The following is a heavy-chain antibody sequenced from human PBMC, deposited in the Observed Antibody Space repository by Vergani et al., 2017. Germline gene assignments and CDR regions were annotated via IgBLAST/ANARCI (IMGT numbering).Heavy chain of an antibody. J-gene: IGHJ5*02. D-gene: IGHD2-15*01. CDR2: ISAYNGNT. CDR3: AGVFGSKYVVVVAATPWWFDP. CDR1: GYTFTSYG. Sequence: QVQLVQSGAEVKKPGASVKVSCKASGYTFTSYGISWVRQAPGQGLEWMGWISAYNGNTNYAQKLQGRVTMTTDTSTSTAYMELRSLRSDDTAVYYCAGVFGSKYVVVVAATPWWFDPWGQGTLVTVSS. V-gene: IGHV1-18*01.